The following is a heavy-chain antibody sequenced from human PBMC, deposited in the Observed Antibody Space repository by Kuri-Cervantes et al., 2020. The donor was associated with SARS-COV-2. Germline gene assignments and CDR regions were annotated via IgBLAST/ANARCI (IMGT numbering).Heavy chain of an antibody. D-gene: IGHD3-10*01. CDR1: GYSISSGYY. V-gene: IGHV3-74*01. CDR2: SDSDGGST. J-gene: IGHJ6*02. Sequence: GESLKISCAVSGYSISSGYYWGWIRQPPGKGLVWVSRSDSDGGSTSYADSVKGRFTISRDNAKSTLYLQMNSLRAEDTAVFYCARDSRGDLQYIYGMDVWGQGTTVTVSS. CDR3: ARDSRGDLQYIYGMDV.